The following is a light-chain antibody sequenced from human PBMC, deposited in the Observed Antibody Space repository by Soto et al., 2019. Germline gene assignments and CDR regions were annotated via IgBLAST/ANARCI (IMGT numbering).Light chain of an antibody. CDR1: QGVDKY. CDR2: GAS. Sequence: DIQMTQSPSSLSASVGDRVIITCWASQGVDKYLAWFQQKPGKAPKSLIYGASRLQSGVPSRFSGSGSGTHFTLTITNLQPEDFATYYCYQYNTYPTFGQGTRLQI. J-gene: IGKJ5*01. V-gene: IGKV1-16*01. CDR3: YQYNTYPT.